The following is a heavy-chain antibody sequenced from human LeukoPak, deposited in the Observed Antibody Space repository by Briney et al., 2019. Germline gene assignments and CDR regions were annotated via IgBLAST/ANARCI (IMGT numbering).Heavy chain of an antibody. Sequence: PGGSLRLSCAASGFTFGDYAMHWVRQAPGKGLEWVSGISWNSGSIGYADSVKGRFTISRDNAKNSLYLQMNSLRAEDTALYYCAKAPTATRYSNSWYPEWGQGTLVTVSS. V-gene: IGHV3-9*01. CDR3: AKAPTATRYSNSWYPE. CDR2: ISWNSGSI. D-gene: IGHD6-13*01. J-gene: IGHJ4*02. CDR1: GFTFGDYA.